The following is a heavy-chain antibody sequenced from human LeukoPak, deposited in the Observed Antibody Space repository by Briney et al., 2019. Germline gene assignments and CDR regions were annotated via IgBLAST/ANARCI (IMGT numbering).Heavy chain of an antibody. J-gene: IGHJ5*02. CDR1: GFTFSSYS. CDR3: ARDYRSMVRGVTIFDP. D-gene: IGHD3-10*01. V-gene: IGHV3-48*01. CDR2: ISSSSTTI. Sequence: GGSLRLSCAASGFTFSSYSMNWVRQAPGKGLEWVSYISSSSTTIYYADSVKGRFTISRDNAKNSLYLQMNSLRAEDTAVYYCARDYRSMVRGVTIFDPWGQGTLVTVSS.